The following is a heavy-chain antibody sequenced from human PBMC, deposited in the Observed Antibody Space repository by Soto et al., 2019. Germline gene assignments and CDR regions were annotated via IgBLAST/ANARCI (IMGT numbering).Heavy chain of an antibody. CDR3: ARGRYGDY. CDR1: GYTFTSYG. D-gene: IGHD1-1*01. Sequence: QVHLVQSGAEVKKPGASVKVSCKASGYTFTSYGITWVRQAPGQGLEWMGWISAHNGNTDYAQKLQGRVIVTRDTSPSTAYMELRSLISGDTAVDYCARGRYGDYWGQGALVTVSS. CDR2: ISAHNGNT. J-gene: IGHJ4*02. V-gene: IGHV1-18*01.